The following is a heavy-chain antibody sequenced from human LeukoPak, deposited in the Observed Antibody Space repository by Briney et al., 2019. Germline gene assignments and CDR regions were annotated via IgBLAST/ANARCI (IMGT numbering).Heavy chain of an antibody. V-gene: IGHV4-34*01. Sequence: SETLSLTCTVSGGSISSYYWSWIRQPPGKGLEWIGEINHSGSTNYNPSLKSRVTISVDTSKNQFSLKLSSVTAADTAVYYCAREPYAFDIWGQGTMVTVSS. CDR2: INHSGST. J-gene: IGHJ3*02. CDR1: GGSISSYY. CDR3: AREPYAFDI.